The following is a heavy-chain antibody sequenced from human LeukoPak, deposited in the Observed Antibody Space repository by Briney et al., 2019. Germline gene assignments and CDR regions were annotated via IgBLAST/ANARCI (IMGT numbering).Heavy chain of an antibody. CDR2: ISYDGSNK. V-gene: IGHV3-30-3*01. J-gene: IGHJ6*02. Sequence: PGRSLRLSCAASGFTFSSYAMHWVRQAPGKGLEWVAVISYDGSNKYYADSVKGRFTISRDNSKNTLYLQMNSLRAEDTAVYYCAREVESGVMDVWGQGTTVTVSS. CDR3: AREVESGVMDV. D-gene: IGHD6-25*01. CDR1: GFTFSSYA.